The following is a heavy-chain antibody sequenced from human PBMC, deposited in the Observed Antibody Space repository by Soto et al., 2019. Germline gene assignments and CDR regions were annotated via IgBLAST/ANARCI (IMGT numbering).Heavy chain of an antibody. J-gene: IGHJ4*02. CDR2: INHSGST. V-gene: IGHV4-34*01. Sequence: SETLSLTCTVSGGSISSYYWSWIRQPPGKGLEWIGEINHSGSTNYNPSLKSRVTISVDTSKNQFSLKLSSVTAADTAVYYCGVFGDYLFDYWGQGTLVTVSS. CDR1: GGSISSYY. CDR3: GVFGDYLFDY. D-gene: IGHD4-17*01.